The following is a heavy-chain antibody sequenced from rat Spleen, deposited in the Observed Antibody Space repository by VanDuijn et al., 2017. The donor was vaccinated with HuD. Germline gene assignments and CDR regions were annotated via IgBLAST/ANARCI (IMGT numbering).Heavy chain of an antibody. CDR1: TFTFSNYD. J-gene: IGHJ3*01. Sequence: EVQLVESGGGLVQPGGSMKLSCAASTFTFSNYDMAWVRQAPGKGLEWVASISNTGGSIYYPDSVKGRFTISRHNTQNTLYLQMNSLRSEDTATYYCTTVLQGHGFAYWGQGTLVTVSS. CDR2: ISNTGGSI. D-gene: IGHD1-1*01. CDR3: TTVLQGHGFAY. V-gene: IGHV5-25*01.